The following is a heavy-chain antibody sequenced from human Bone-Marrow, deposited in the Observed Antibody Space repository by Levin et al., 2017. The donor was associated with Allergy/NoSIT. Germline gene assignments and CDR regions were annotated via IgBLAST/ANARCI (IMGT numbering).Heavy chain of an antibody. Sequence: PGGSLRLSCAASGFTFSSYGMHWVRQAPGKGLEWVAVISYDGSNKYYADSVKGRFTISRDNSKNTLYLQMNSLRAEDTAVYYCAKTFGSGRRYYYYGMDVWGQGTTVTVSS. J-gene: IGHJ6*02. CDR3: AKTFGSGRRYYYYGMDV. CDR1: GFTFSSYG. CDR2: ISYDGSNK. V-gene: IGHV3-30*18. D-gene: IGHD3-10*01.